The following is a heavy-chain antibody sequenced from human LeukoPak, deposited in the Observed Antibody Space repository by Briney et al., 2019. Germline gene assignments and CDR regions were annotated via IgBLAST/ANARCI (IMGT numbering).Heavy chain of an antibody. J-gene: IGHJ6*02. CDR1: GFTFSSYA. CDR2: ISGSGGST. V-gene: IGHV3-23*01. CDR3: AKEGYCSGGSCRVYGMDV. Sequence: GGSLRLSCAASGFTFSSYAMSWVRQAPGKGLEWVSAISGSGGSTYYADSVKGRFTISRDNSKNTLYLQMNSLRAEDTAVYYCAKEGYCSGGSCRVYGMDVWGQGTTVTVSS. D-gene: IGHD2-15*01.